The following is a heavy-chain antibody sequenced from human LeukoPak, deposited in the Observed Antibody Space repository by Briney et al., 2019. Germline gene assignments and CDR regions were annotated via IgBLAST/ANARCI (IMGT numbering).Heavy chain of an antibody. J-gene: IGHJ4*02. D-gene: IGHD5-18*01. CDR1: GGSISSSNW. V-gene: IGHV4-4*02. CDR3: ARTDLSIQLWSFDY. Sequence: SETLSLTCAVSGGSISSSNWWSRVRQPPGKGLEWIGEIYHSGSTDYNPSLKSRVTISVDKSKNQFSLKLSSVTAADTAVYYCARTDLSIQLWSFDYWGQGTLVTVSS. CDR2: IYHSGST.